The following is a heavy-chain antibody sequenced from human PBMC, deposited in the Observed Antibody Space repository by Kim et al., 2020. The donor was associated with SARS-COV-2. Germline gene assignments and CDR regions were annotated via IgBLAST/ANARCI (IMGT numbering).Heavy chain of an antibody. CDR2: SYK. J-gene: IGHJ3*01. D-gene: IGHD2-21*01. V-gene: IGHV3-21*01. CDR3: ARGPLPPWS. Sequence: SYKYYAESVKGRFTSSRDNAKNSLYLQMNSLGAEDTAVYYCARGPLPPWSWGQGTMVTVSS.